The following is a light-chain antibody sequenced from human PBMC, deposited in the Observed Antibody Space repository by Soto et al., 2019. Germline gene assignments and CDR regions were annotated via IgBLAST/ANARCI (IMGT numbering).Light chain of an antibody. CDR3: QKYNSALALT. CDR1: QGISNY. V-gene: IGKV1-27*01. Sequence: DIQMTQSPSSLSASVGDRVTITCRASQGISNYLAWYQQKPGQVPKLLIYAASTLQSGVPSRFSGSGSGTDFTLTISSLQSEDVATYYCQKYNSALALTFGGGTKVEIK. J-gene: IGKJ4*01. CDR2: AAS.